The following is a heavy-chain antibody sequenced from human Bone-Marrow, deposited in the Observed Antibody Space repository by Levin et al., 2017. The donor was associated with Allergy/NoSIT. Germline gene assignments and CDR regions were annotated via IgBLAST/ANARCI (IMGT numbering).Heavy chain of an antibody. CDR3: ARDWRGYGVGQGVAFDY. CDR2: ISTDNGNT. D-gene: IGHD5-18*01. Sequence: PGESLKISCKASGYTFSTYGITWVRQAPGQGLEWVGWISTDNGNTQYAQKLQGRVTMTTDTSTTTIYMELRNLRSDDTAIYYCARDWRGYGVGQGVAFDYWGQGTLVTVSS. J-gene: IGHJ4*02. CDR1: GYTFSTYG. V-gene: IGHV1-18*04.